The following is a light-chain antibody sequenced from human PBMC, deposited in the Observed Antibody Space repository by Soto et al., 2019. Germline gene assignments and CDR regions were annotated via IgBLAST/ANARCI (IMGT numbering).Light chain of an antibody. J-gene: IGLJ3*02. CDR3: ATWDDSLSGCV. V-gene: IGLV1-44*01. CDR1: SSNIGRNT. CDR2: SND. Sequence: QSVLTQPPSASGTPGQRVTISCSGSSSNIGRNTVNWYQQLPGTAPKLLIYSNDQWPSGVPDRFSGSKSGTSASLAISGLQSEDEADYYCATWDDSLSGCVFGGGTQLT.